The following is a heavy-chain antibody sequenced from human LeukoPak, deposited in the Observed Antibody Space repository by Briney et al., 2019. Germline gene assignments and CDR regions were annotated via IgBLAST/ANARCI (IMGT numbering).Heavy chain of an antibody. D-gene: IGHD6-19*01. CDR3: GSYSSGFDY. V-gene: IGHV3-30*03. Sequence: GGSLRLSCAASGFTFSSYGMHRVRQAPGKGLEWVAVISYDGSNKYYADSVKGRFTISRDNSKNTLYLQMNSLRAEDTAVYYCGSYSSGFDYWGQGTLVTVSS. CDR1: GFTFSSYG. J-gene: IGHJ4*02. CDR2: ISYDGSNK.